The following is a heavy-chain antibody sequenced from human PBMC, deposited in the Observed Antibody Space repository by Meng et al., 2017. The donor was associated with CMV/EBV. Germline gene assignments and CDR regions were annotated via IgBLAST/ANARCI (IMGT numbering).Heavy chain of an antibody. D-gene: IGHD2-2*01. CDR2: IIPIFGTA. CDR3: ARGGVVVVPAAQPQPYYYYYGMDV. J-gene: IGHJ6*02. V-gene: IGHV1-69*05. CDR1: GGTFSSYA. Sequence: SVKVSCKASGGTFSSYAISWVRQAPGQGLEWMGGIIPIFGTANYAQKFQGRVTITTDESTSTAYMELSSLGSEDTAVYYCARGGVVVVPAAQPQPYYYYYGMDVWGQGTTVTVSS.